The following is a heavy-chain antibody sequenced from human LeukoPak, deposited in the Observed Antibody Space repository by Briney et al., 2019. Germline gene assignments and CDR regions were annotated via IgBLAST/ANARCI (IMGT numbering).Heavy chain of an antibody. J-gene: IGHJ3*02. V-gene: IGHV3-23*01. CDR3: AKWMSRVQALDI. CDR2: IGGSGGAI. Sequence: QPGGSLRLSCAASGFTFSTYDMSWVRQAPGKGLEWVACIGGSGGAIYYRDSVKGWFTISRDSSKSTLYRQMNSLMADDTAVYFCAKWMSRVQALDIWGQGTMVTVSS. CDR1: GFTFSTYD. D-gene: IGHD5-12*01.